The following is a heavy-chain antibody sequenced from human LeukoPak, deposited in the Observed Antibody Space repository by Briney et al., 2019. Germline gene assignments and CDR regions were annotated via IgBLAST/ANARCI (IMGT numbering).Heavy chain of an antibody. CDR2: INHSGST. CDR1: GGSFGGYY. J-gene: IGHJ6*03. CDR3: ARSKIVVPAAIHPYYYMDV. Sequence: SETLSLTCAVYGGSFGGYYWSWIRQPPGKGLEWIGEINHSGSTNYNPSLKSRVTISVDTSKNQFSLKLSSVTAADTAVYYCARSKIVVPAAIHPYYYMDVWGKGTTVTVSS. V-gene: IGHV4-34*01. D-gene: IGHD2-2*02.